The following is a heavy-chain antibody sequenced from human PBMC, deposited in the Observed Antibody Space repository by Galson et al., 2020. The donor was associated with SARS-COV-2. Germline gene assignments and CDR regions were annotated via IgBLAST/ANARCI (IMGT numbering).Heavy chain of an antibody. V-gene: IGHV3-30*04. CDR1: GFTFSNYA. Sequence: TGGSLRLSCRASGFTFSNYAMHWVRQAPGKGLEWVAVISYDGSDKNYADSVKGRFTISRDISKNTLNMQMDSLRPEDTAMYYCAKEGPNYDFGSGSVWSTDYWGQGTLATVSS. D-gene: IGHD3-3*01. CDR2: ISYDGSDK. J-gene: IGHJ4*02. CDR3: AKEGPNYDFGSGSVWSTDY.